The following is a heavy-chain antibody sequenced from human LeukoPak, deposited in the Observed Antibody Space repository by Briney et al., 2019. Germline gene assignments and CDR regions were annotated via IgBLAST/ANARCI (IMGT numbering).Heavy chain of an antibody. J-gene: IGHJ4*02. V-gene: IGHV4-34*01. CDR2: INHSVST. CDR1: GGSFSGYY. CDR3: ARGRNYDFWSGQYYFDY. D-gene: IGHD3-3*01. Sequence: SETLSLTCAVYGGSFSGYYWSWIRQPPGKGLEWIGEINHSVSTNYNPSLKSRVTISVDTSKNQFSLKLSSVTAADTAVYYCARGRNYDFWSGQYYFDYWGQGTLVTVSS.